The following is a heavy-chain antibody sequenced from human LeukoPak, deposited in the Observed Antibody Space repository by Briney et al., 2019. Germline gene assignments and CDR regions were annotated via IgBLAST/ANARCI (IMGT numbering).Heavy chain of an antibody. CDR2: ISYDGSNK. J-gene: IGHJ3*02. D-gene: IGHD3-16*01. CDR1: GFTFSSYG. CDR3: AKGQGIRWGAFDI. V-gene: IGHV3-30*18. Sequence: GRSLRLSCAASGFTFSSYGMHWVRQAPGKGVEWVAVISYDGSNKYYADSVKGRFTISRDNSKNTLYLQMNSLRAEDTAVYYCAKGQGIRWGAFDIWGQGTMVTVSS.